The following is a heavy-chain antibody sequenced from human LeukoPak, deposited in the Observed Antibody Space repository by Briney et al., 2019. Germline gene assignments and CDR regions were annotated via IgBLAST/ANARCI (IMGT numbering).Heavy chain of an antibody. V-gene: IGHV3-7*01. D-gene: IGHD6-19*01. Sequence: GGSLRLSCVASGFTFSSYWMSWVRQAPGKGLEWVANINQDGGEKYAVDSAKGRFTISRDNAKNSLYLQMNSLRVEDTAMYYCGRVGGGDGSGWSTTDYWGQGTLVTISS. CDR1: GFTFSSYW. J-gene: IGHJ4*02. CDR3: GRVGGGDGSGWSTTDY. CDR2: INQDGGEK.